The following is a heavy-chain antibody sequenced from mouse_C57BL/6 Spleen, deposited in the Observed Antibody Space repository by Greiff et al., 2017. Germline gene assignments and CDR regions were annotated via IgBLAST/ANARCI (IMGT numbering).Heavy chain of an antibody. CDR2: INPGSGGT. CDR1: GYAFTNYL. CDR3: AREDTTVVANFDY. V-gene: IGHV1-54*01. Sequence: QVQLQQSGAELVRPGTSVKVSCKASGYAFTNYLIEWVKQRPGQGLEWIGVINPGSGGTNYNEKFKGKATLTADKSSSTAYMQLSSLTSEDSAVYYCAREDTTVVANFDYWGQGTTLTVSS. D-gene: IGHD1-1*01. J-gene: IGHJ2*01.